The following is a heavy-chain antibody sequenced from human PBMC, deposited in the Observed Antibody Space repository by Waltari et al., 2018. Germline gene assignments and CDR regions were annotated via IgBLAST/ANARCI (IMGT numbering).Heavy chain of an antibody. CDR3: ARGGYSYGI. J-gene: IGHJ4*02. Sequence: QVQLQESGPGLVKPSETASLNCTVSGGCISRDYWSWVRQPPGKGLEWIGYIYYSGSTNDNPSLKSRVTISVDTSKNQFSLKLRSVTAADTAVYYCARGGYSYGIWGQGTLVTVSS. CDR2: IYYSGST. V-gene: IGHV4-59*01. D-gene: IGHD5-18*01. CDR1: GGCISRDY.